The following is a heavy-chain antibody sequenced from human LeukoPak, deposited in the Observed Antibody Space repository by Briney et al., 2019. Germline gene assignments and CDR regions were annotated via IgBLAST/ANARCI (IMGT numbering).Heavy chain of an antibody. J-gene: IGHJ4*02. CDR1: GFTFSSYA. CDR2: ISSNGGST. D-gene: IGHD6-13*01. V-gene: IGHV3-64*01. CDR3: ASVGQGGSWEFDY. Sequence: GSLRLSCAASGFTFSSYAMHWVRQAPGKGLEYVSAISSNGGSTYYANSVKGRFTISRDNSKNTLYLQMGSLRAEDMAVYYCASVGQGGSWEFDYWGQGTLVTVSS.